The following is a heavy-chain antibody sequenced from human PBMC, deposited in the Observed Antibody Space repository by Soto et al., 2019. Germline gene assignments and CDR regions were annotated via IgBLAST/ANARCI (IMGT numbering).Heavy chain of an antibody. CDR1: GFSLSSTRVA. CDR2: IYWGDDK. D-gene: IGHD6-19*01. CDR3: AHNVVAGLGYYFDY. J-gene: IGHJ4*02. Sequence: QITLKESGPTLVKPTQTLTLTCTFSGFSLSSTRVAVGWIRQPPGKALEWLALIYWGDDKRYSPFLKSRLTITKDTSKNQVVLTMTHMDPVDTATYYCAHNVVAGLGYYFDYWGQGTLVTVSS. V-gene: IGHV2-5*02.